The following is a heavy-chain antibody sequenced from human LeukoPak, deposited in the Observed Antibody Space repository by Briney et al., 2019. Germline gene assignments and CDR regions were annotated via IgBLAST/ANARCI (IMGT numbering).Heavy chain of an antibody. CDR2: IYHSGST. CDR1: GYSISSGYY. D-gene: IGHD6-19*01. V-gene: IGHV4-38-2*02. Sequence: PETLSLTCTVSGYSISSGYYWGWIRQPPGKGLEWIGSIYHSGSTYYNPSLKSRVTISVDTSKNQFSLRLSSVTAADTAVYYCARDPRGAVAGFDYWGQGTLVTVSS. CDR3: ARDPRGAVAGFDY. J-gene: IGHJ4*02.